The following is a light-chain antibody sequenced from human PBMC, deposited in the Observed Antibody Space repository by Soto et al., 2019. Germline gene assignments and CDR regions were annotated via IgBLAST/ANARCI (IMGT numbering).Light chain of an antibody. V-gene: IGKV1-9*01. CDR1: QGISSY. Sequence: DIQLTQSPSFLSASVGDRVTITCPASQGISSYLAWYQQKPGKAPKLLIYATSTLQSGVPSRFSGSGSGTEFTLTISSLQPEDFATYYCQQLNSYPWTFGQGTKVDIK. CDR3: QQLNSYPWT. J-gene: IGKJ1*01. CDR2: ATS.